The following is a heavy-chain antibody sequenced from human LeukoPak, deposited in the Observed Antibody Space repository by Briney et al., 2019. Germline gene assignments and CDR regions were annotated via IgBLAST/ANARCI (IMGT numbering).Heavy chain of an antibody. J-gene: IGHJ6*02. CDR1: GYTFTSYG. Sequence: PRASVKVSCKASGYTFTSYGISWVRQAPGQGLEWMGWISAYNGNTNYAQKLQGRVTMTTDTSTSTAYMELRSLRSDDTAVYYCARDTGDYDFWSGYYNPYYYYYGMDVWGQGTTVTVSS. CDR2: ISAYNGNT. V-gene: IGHV1-18*01. CDR3: ARDTGDYDFWSGYYNPYYYYYGMDV. D-gene: IGHD3-3*01.